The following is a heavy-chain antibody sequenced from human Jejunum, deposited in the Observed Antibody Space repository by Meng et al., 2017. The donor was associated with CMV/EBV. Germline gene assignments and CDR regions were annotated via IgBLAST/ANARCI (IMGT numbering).Heavy chain of an antibody. CDR3: ARGEDSSLDY. CDR2: TYYRSKWYS. J-gene: IGHJ4*02. Sequence: QLHQSGPGLVKPPQTLPLPCAISGDSVSSNTVAWNWIRLSPSRGLEWLGRTYYRSKWYSEYTVSVRSRISITPDTSKNQFSLQLTSVTPDDTAVYYCARGEDSSLDYWGQGTLVTVSS. CDR1: GDSVSSNTVA. V-gene: IGHV6-1*01. D-gene: IGHD6-13*01.